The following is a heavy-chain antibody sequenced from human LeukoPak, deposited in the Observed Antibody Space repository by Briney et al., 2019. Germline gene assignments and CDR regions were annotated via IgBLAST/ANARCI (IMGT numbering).Heavy chain of an antibody. CDR1: SGSISGSDYY. V-gene: IGHV4-61*02. CDR3: ARGDDFWSGFQSTTYFDY. D-gene: IGHD3-3*01. J-gene: IGHJ4*02. CDR2: IYTSGST. Sequence: SETLSLTCTVSSGSISGSDYYWSWIRQPAGKGLEWIGRIYTSGSTNYNPSLKSRVTMSVDTSKNQFSLKLSSVTAADTAVYYCARGDDFWSGFQSTTYFDYWGQGTLVTVSS.